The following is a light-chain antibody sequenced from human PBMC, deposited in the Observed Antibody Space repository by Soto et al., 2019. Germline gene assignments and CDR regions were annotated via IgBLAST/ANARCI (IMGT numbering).Light chain of an antibody. V-gene: IGKV3-20*01. J-gene: IGKJ2*01. Sequence: EIVLTQSPGTLSLSPGERATLSCRASQSVSATNLAWYQQKLGQAPRLLIHGASSRATGIPDSFSGSGSGTDFTLTISRLEPDDFAVYYCQQYGSSPYTFGQGTKLEIK. CDR3: QQYGSSPYT. CDR1: QSVSATN. CDR2: GAS.